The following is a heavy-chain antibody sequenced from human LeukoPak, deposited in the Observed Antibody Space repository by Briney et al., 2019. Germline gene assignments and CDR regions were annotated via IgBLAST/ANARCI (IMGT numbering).Heavy chain of an antibody. CDR1: GGSISSYY. Sequence: SETLSLTCTVSGGSISSYYWSWIRQPPGKGLEWIGYIYYTGSTNYNPSLKSRVTISVDTSKNQFSLKLSSVTAADTAVYYCAKSYYYYYMDVWGKGTTITVSS. CDR3: AKSYYYYYMDV. CDR2: IYYTGST. J-gene: IGHJ6*03. V-gene: IGHV4-59*01.